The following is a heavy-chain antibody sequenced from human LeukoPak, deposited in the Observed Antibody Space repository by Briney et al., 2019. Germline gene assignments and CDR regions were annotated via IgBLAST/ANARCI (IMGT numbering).Heavy chain of an antibody. D-gene: IGHD3-3*01. CDR1: GFTFSSYA. V-gene: IGHV3-30-3*01. J-gene: IGHJ4*02. CDR2: ISYDGSNK. CDR3: ARDDEDLWDY. Sequence: GGSLRLSCAASGFTFSSYAMHWVRQAPGKGLEWVAVISYDGSNKYYADSVKGRFTISRDNSKNTLYLQMNSLRAEDTAVYYCARDDEDLWDYWGQGALVTVSS.